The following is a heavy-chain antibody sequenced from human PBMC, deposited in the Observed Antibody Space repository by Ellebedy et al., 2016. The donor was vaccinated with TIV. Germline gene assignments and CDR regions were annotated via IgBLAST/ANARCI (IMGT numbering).Heavy chain of an antibody. D-gene: IGHD3-10*01. Sequence: GESLKISXAASGFTFSSFAMHWVRHAPGKGPEWVAVISHDGSNKNYADSVKGRITISRDNSKNTLYLQMNSLRAEDTAVYYCARHPYYYGSGSSYYEEWVYFDNWGQGVLVTVSS. CDR2: ISHDGSNK. CDR3: ARHPYYYGSGSSYYEEWVYFDN. V-gene: IGHV3-30*04. J-gene: IGHJ4*02. CDR1: GFTFSSFA.